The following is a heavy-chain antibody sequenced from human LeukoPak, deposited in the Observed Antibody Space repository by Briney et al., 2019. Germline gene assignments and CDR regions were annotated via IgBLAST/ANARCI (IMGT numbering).Heavy chain of an antibody. J-gene: IGHJ4*02. Sequence: GGSLRLSCAASGFTFSSYAMSWVRQAPGKGLEWVSSISSSSSYIYYADSVKGRFTISRDNAKNSLYLQMNSLRAEDTAVYYCARDHPRGNYFDYWGQGTLVTVSS. V-gene: IGHV3-21*01. CDR3: ARDHPRGNYFDY. CDR2: ISSSSSYI. CDR1: GFTFSSYA.